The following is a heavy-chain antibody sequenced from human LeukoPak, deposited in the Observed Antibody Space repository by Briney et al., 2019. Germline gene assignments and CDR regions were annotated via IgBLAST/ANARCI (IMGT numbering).Heavy chain of an antibody. CDR3: TTTPTPNYDFWSGHRPADDAFDI. D-gene: IGHD3-3*01. CDR2: IKSKTDGGTT. Sequence: GGSLRLSCAASGFTFSNAWMSWVRQAPGKGLEWVGRIKSKTDGGTTDYAAPVKGRFTISRDDSKNTLYLRMNSLKTEDTAVYYCTTTPTPNYDFWSGHRPADDAFDIWGQGTMVTVSS. J-gene: IGHJ3*02. V-gene: IGHV3-15*01. CDR1: GFTFSNAW.